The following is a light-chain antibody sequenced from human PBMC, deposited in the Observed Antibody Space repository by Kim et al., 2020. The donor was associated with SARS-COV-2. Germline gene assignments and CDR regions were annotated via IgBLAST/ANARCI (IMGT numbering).Light chain of an antibody. CDR1: ESVRNNY. V-gene: IGKV3-20*01. J-gene: IGKJ4*01. CDR3: QQYLTSPPLT. Sequence: PGERATLSWRASESVRNNYLAWYQRKPGQAPRLLIYGASIRATGIPDRFSGGGSGTDFSLTISRLEPEDFAVYYCQQYLTSPPLTFGGGTKVDIK. CDR2: GAS.